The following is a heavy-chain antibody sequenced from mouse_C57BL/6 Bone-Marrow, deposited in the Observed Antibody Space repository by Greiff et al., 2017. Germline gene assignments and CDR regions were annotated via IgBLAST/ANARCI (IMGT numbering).Heavy chain of an antibody. CDR3: AYYYGSSWYFDV. D-gene: IGHD1-1*01. V-gene: IGHV1-55*01. CDR2: IYPGSGGT. J-gene: IGHJ1*03. CDR1: GYTFTSYW. Sequence: QVQLQQPGAELVKPGASVTMSCKASGYTFTSYWITWVQQRPGKGLEWIGDIYPGSGGTNYNEKFKSKATLTVDKASSTAYMQLSSLTSEDSAVYYCAYYYGSSWYFDVWGTGTTGTVSA.